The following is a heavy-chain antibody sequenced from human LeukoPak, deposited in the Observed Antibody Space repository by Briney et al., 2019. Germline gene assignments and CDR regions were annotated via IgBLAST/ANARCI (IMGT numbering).Heavy chain of an antibody. D-gene: IGHD2-2*01. CDR2: ISGSGGST. V-gene: IGHV3-23*01. J-gene: IGHJ4*02. Sequence: PGGSLRLSCAASGFTFSSYAMSWVRQAPGKGLEWVSAISGSGGSTYYADSVRGRFTVSRDNSKHTVYLQVNSLRAEDTAVYYCAKDRSRVPGGLTDVWGQGTLVTVSS. CDR3: AKDRSRVPGGLTDV. CDR1: GFTFSSYA.